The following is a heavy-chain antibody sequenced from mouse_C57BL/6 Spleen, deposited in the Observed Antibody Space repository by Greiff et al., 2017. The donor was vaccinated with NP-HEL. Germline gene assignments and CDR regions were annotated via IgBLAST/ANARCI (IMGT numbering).Heavy chain of an antibody. V-gene: IGHV1-19*01. D-gene: IGHD1-2*01. J-gene: IGHJ1*03. CDR3: ARSLSYWYFDV. CDR2: INPYNGGT. Sequence: VQLQQSGPVLVKPGASVKMSCKASGYTFTDYYMNWVKQSHGKSLEWIGVINPYNGGTSYNQKFKGKATLTVDKSSSTAYMELNSLTSEDSAVYYCARSLSYWYFDVWGTGTTVTVSS. CDR1: GYTFTDYY.